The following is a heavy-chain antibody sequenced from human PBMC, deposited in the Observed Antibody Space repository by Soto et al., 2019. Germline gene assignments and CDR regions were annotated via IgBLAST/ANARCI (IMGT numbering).Heavy chain of an antibody. D-gene: IGHD3-16*02. CDR3: ARVRQRVDYDYVWGSYLL. J-gene: IGHJ4*02. CDR2: ISYDGSNK. V-gene: IGHV3-30-3*01. Sequence: QVQLVESGGGVVQPGRSLRLSCAASGFTFSSYAMHWVRQAPGKGLEWVAVISYDGSNKYYADSVKGRFTISRDNSKNTLYLQMNSLRAEDTAVYYCARVRQRVDYDYVWGSYLLWGQGTLVTVSS. CDR1: GFTFSSYA.